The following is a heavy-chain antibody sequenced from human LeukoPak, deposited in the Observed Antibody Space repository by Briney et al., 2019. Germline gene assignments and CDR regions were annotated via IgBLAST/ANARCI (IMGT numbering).Heavy chain of an antibody. J-gene: IGHJ3*02. Sequence: GGSLRLSCAASGFTFSSYWMHWVRQAPGKGLVWVSRIKSDGSTNYADSVKGRFTISRDNAKNSLYLQMNSLRAEDTALYYCAREKHCGGDCYAFDIWGQGTMVTVSS. CDR3: AREKHCGGDCYAFDI. D-gene: IGHD2-21*02. CDR1: GFTFSSYW. V-gene: IGHV3-74*01. CDR2: IKSDGST.